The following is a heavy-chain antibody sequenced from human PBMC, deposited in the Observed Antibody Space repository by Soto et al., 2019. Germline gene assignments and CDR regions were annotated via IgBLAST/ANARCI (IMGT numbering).Heavy chain of an antibody. D-gene: IGHD3-22*01. CDR3: AKDGPYDTTLGAFDI. CDR1: GFTFGGYD. CDR2: ISYDGSNK. Sequence: GGSLRLSYAASGFTFGGYDMHWVRQAPGKGLEWVAVISYDGSNKYYADSVKGRFTISRDNSKNTLYLQMNSLRAEDTAVYYCAKDGPYDTTLGAFDIWGQGTMVTVSS. V-gene: IGHV3-30*18. J-gene: IGHJ3*02.